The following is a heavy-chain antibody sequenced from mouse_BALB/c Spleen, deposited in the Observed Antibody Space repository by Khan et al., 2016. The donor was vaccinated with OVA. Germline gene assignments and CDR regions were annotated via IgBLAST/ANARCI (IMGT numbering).Heavy chain of an antibody. Sequence: EVQLQESGPGLVKPSQSLSLTCTVTGYSITSDYAWNWIRQFPGNKLECMGYISYSGSTTYNPSLKRRISITRDTSKNQFFLQLNSVTTEDTATYYCARSIMANWGQGTTVTVSS. CDR1: GYSITSDYA. CDR3: ARSIMAN. CDR2: ISYSGST. J-gene: IGHJ2*01. V-gene: IGHV3-2*02.